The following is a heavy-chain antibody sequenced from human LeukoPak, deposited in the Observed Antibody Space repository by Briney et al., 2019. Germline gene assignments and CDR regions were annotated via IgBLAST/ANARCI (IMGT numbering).Heavy chain of an antibody. CDR1: GYTFTSYG. D-gene: IGHD6-19*01. Sequence: ASLKASCKASGYTFTSYGISWVRQAPGHGLEWMGWISAYNGNTNYTQKLQGRVTMTTDAATSTAYMELRSLRSDDTAVYYCARALSIAVAGTSDYWGQGTLVTVSS. CDR3: ARALSIAVAGTSDY. V-gene: IGHV1-18*01. J-gene: IGHJ4*02. CDR2: ISAYNGNT.